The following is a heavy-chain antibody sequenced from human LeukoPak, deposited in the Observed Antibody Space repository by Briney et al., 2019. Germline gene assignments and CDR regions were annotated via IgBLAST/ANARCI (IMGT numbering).Heavy chain of an antibody. CDR3: VKDWRDESNCGGDCLQY. D-gene: IGHD2-21*02. CDR1: GFTFSAYS. CDR2: ISVSGGGT. V-gene: IGHV3-23*01. Sequence: GGSLRLSCVASGFTFSAYSMTWVRQAPGKGLDWISSISVSGGGTYYADSVRGRFTISRDNSKNTLYLHMNSLRAEDTAVYYCVKDWRDESNCGGDCLQYWGQGTLVTVSS. J-gene: IGHJ4*02.